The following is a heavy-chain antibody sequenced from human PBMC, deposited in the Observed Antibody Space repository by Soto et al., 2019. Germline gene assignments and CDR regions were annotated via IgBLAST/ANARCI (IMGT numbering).Heavy chain of an antibody. V-gene: IGHV4-61*01. CDR2: IYYSGST. D-gene: IGHD3-22*01. J-gene: IGHJ4*01. CDR1: GGSVSSGSYY. Sequence: PSETLSLTCTVSGGSVSSGSYYWSWIRQPPGKGLEWIGYIYYSGSTNYNPSLKSRVTISVDTSKNQFSLKLSSVTAADTAVYYCARELGSRYYDFSGYLFDYWGHGTLFIVFS. CDR3: ARELGSRYYDFSGYLFDY.